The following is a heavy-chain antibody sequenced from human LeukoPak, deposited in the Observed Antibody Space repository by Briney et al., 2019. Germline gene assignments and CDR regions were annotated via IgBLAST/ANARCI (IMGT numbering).Heavy chain of an antibody. V-gene: IGHV3-23*01. CDR3: AKGGEQWLVNHYDY. CDR1: GFTFSSYA. J-gene: IGHJ4*02. Sequence: GGSLRLSCAASGFTFSSYAMSWVRQAPGRGLEWVSAISGSGGSTYYADSVKGRFTISRDNSKNTLYLQMNSLRAEDTAVYYCAKGGEQWLVNHYDYWGQGTLVTVSS. CDR2: ISGSGGST. D-gene: IGHD6-19*01.